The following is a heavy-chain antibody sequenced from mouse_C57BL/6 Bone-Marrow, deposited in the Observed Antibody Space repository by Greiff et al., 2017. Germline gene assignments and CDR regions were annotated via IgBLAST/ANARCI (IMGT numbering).Heavy chain of an antibody. J-gene: IGHJ1*03. CDR1: GYAFSSSW. CDR3: ARSLYDGYWYFDV. CDR2: IYPGDGDT. V-gene: IGHV1-82*01. D-gene: IGHD2-12*01. Sequence: LVESGPELVKPGASVKISCKASGYAFSSSWMNWVKQRPGKGLEWIGRIYPGDGDTNYNGKFKGKATLTADKSSSTAYMQLSSLTSEDSAVYFCARSLYDGYWYFDVWGTGTTVTVSS.